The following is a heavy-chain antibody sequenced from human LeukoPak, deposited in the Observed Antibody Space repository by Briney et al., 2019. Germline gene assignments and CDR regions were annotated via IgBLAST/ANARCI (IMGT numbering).Heavy chain of an antibody. CDR1: GFTFDDYA. Sequence: GGSLRLSCAASGFTFDDYAMHWVRQAPGKGLEWVSGISWNSGSIGYADSVKGRFTISRDNSKNTLYLQMNSLRAEDTAIYYCAKSGLNRFDYWGQGALVTVSS. CDR2: ISWNSGSI. J-gene: IGHJ4*02. V-gene: IGHV3-9*01. CDR3: AKSGLNRFDY. D-gene: IGHD2-15*01.